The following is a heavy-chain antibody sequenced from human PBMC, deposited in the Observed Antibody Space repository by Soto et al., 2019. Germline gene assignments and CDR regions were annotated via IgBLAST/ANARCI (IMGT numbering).Heavy chain of an antibody. J-gene: IGHJ4*02. D-gene: IGHD3-10*01. CDR1: GFTFSSYA. V-gene: IGHV3-23*01. Sequence: EVQLLESGGGLVQPGGSLRLSCAASGFTFSSYAMSWVRQAPGKGLEWVSAISGSGGSTYYADSVKGRFTISRDNSKNTLYLQMTSLRAEATAVYYCAKGGYGYGSGSHFDYWGPGTLVTVSS. CDR2: ISGSGGST. CDR3: AKGGYGYGSGSHFDY.